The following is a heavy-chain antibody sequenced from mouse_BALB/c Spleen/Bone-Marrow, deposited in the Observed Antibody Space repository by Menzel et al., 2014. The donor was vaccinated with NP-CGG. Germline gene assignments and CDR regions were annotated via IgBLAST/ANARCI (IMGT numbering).Heavy chain of an antibody. D-gene: IGHD2-14*01. CDR3: ARHREVRPFAY. CDR1: GFTFSSYA. V-gene: IGHV5-9-3*01. J-gene: IGHJ3*01. CDR2: ISSGGSYT. Sequence: EVKLMESGGGLVKPGVSLKLSCAASGFTFSSYAMSWVRQTPEKRLEWVATISSGGSYTYYPDSVKGRFTISRDNAKNTLYLQMSSLRSEDTAMYYCARHREVRPFAYWGKGTLVTVSA.